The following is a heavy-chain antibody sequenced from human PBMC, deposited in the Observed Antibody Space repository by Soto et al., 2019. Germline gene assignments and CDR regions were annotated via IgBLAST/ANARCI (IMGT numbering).Heavy chain of an antibody. J-gene: IGHJ4*02. D-gene: IGHD3-10*01. V-gene: IGHV1-69*01. CDR2: IIPIFGTA. CDR3: AAPRRGLLWFGELDY. CDR1: GGTFSSYA. Sequence: QVQLVQSGAEVKKPGSSVKVSCKASGGTFSSYAISWVRQAPGQGLEWMGGIIPIFGTANYAQKFQGRVTITADESTSTAYMELSSMRAEDTAVYYCAAPRRGLLWFGELDYWGQGTLVTVSS.